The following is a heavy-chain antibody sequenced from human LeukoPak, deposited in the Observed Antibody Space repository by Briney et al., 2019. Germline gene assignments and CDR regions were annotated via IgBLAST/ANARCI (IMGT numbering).Heavy chain of an antibody. CDR1: RGTFSSYA. CDR2: IIPIFGTA. D-gene: IGHD4-23*01. V-gene: IGHV1-69*13. CDR3: ARDLHGGNSPVGY. Sequence: ASVKVSCEASRGTFSSYAISWVRQAPGQGLEWMGGIIPIFGTANYAQKFQGRVTITADESTSTAYMELSSLRSEDTAVYYCARDLHGGNSPVGYWGQGTLVTVSS. J-gene: IGHJ4*02.